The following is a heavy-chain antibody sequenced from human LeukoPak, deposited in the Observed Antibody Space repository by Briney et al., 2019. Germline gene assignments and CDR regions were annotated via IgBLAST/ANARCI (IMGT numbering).Heavy chain of an antibody. D-gene: IGHD6-13*01. CDR2: INHSGST. CDR1: GGSFSGYC. J-gene: IGHJ4*02. CDR3: ARARSGQQLAR. V-gene: IGHV4-34*01. Sequence: SETLSLTCAVYGGSFSGYCWSWIRQPPGKGLEWIGEINHSGSTNYNPSLKSRVTISVDTSKNQFSLKLSSVTAADTAVYYCARARSGQQLARWGQGTLVTVSS.